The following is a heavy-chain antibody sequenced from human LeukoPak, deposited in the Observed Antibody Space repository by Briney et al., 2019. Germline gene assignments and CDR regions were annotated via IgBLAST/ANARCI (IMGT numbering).Heavy chain of an antibody. D-gene: IGHD3-9*01. CDR1: GFTFSSYA. Sequence: GGSLRLSCAASGFTFSSYAMSWVRQAPGKGLEWVSAISGSGGSTYHADSLKGRFTISRDNSKNTLYLQMNSLRAEDTAVYYCAKDGDRKLRYFDWLLFDIWGQGTMVTVSS. J-gene: IGHJ3*02. CDR3: AKDGDRKLRYFDWLLFDI. CDR2: ISGSGGST. V-gene: IGHV3-23*01.